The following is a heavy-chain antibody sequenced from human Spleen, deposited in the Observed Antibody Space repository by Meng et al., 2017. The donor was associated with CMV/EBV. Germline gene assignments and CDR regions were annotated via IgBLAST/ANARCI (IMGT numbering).Heavy chain of an antibody. J-gene: IGHJ4*02. D-gene: IGHD2-21*01. Sequence: QVQLQESGPGLVKPSQTLSLTRTVSGGSISSGDYYWSWIRQPPGKGLEWIGYIYYSGSTYYNPSLKSRVSISVDTSKNQFSLNLNSMTAADTAVYYCASFDHIPRRNYFDYWGQGTLVTVSS. V-gene: IGHV4-30-4*08. CDR3: ASFDHIPRRNYFDY. CDR2: IYYSGST. CDR1: GGSISSGDYY.